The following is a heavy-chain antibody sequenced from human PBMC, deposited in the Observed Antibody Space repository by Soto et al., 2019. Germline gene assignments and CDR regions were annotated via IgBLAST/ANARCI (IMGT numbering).Heavy chain of an antibody. CDR1: GGSISSSIYY. V-gene: IGHV4-39*01. Sequence: PSETLSLTCTVSGGSISSSIYYWGWIRQPPGKGLEWIGSIYYSGSTYYNPSLKSRVTISVDTSKNQFSLKLSSVTAADTAVYYCARHDWAKPFDYWGQGTLVTVS. CDR3: ARHDWAKPFDY. J-gene: IGHJ4*02. D-gene: IGHD3-9*01. CDR2: IYYSGST.